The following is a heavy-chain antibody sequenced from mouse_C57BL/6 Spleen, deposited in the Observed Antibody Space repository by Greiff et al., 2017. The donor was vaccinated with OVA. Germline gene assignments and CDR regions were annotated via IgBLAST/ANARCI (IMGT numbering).Heavy chain of an antibody. Sequence: EVQLQESGGGLVKPGGSLKLSCAASGFTFSDYGMHWVRQAPEQGLEWVAYISSGSSTIYYADTVKGRFTIPRDNAKNTLFLQMTSLRSEDTAMYYSARPGLAHYFDYWGQGTTLTVSA. CDR1: GFTFSDYG. V-gene: IGHV5-17*01. J-gene: IGHJ2*01. CDR3: ARPGLAHYFDY. CDR2: ISSGSSTI.